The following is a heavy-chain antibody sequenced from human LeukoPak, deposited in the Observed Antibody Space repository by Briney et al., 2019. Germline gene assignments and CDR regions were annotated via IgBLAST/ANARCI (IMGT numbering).Heavy chain of an antibody. Sequence: GASEKVSCKASGYTFTSYGISWVRQAPGQGLGWMGWISAYNGNTNYAQKLQGRVTMTTDTSTSTAYMELRSLRSDDTAVYYCAREVATIGPFDYWGQGTLVTVSS. CDR1: GYTFTSYG. J-gene: IGHJ4*02. D-gene: IGHD5-12*01. CDR2: ISAYNGNT. CDR3: AREVATIGPFDY. V-gene: IGHV1-18*01.